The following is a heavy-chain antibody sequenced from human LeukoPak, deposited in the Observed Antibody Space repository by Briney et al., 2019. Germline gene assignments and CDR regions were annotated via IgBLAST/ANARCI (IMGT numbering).Heavy chain of an antibody. V-gene: IGHV4-39*01. CDR3: ARPDSSGYYFFVY. CDR1: GGSISSSSYY. D-gene: IGHD3-22*01. CDR2: IYYSGST. Sequence: TPSETLSPTCTVSGGSISSSSYYWGWIRQPPGKGLEWIGSIYYSGSTYYNPSLKSRVTISVDTSKNQFSLKLSSVTAADTAVYYCARPDSSGYYFFVYWGQGTLVTVSS. J-gene: IGHJ4*02.